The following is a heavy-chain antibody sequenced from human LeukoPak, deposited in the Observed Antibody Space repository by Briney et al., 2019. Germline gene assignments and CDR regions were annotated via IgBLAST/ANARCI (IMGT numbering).Heavy chain of an antibody. CDR1: GGSISSSNW. J-gene: IGHJ4*02. V-gene: IGHV4-4*02. CDR2: IYHSGST. D-gene: IGHD3-22*01. CDR3: ARRITRILGY. Sequence: SETLSLTCGVSGGSISSSNWYNWVRQPPGKGLEWIGEIYHSGSTNYNPSLRSRVTMSIDKSKNQFSLTLNSVTAADTAVYYCARRITRILGYWGQGTLVTVSS.